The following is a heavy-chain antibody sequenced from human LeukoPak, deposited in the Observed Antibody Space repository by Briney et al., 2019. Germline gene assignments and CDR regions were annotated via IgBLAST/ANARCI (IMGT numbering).Heavy chain of an antibody. CDR1: GYTFTSHG. CDR2: ISGYNGNI. D-gene: IGHD3-22*01. J-gene: IGHJ4*02. V-gene: IGHV1-18*01. Sequence: GASVKVSCKASGYTFTSHGITWVRQAPGQGLEWMGWISGYNGNINYGQKFQDRVTMTTDTSTNTAYMELRSLRSDDTAVYYCTRARGYYESSGCYYPWGDFDYWGQGTLVTVSS. CDR3: TRARGYYESSGCYYPWGDFDY.